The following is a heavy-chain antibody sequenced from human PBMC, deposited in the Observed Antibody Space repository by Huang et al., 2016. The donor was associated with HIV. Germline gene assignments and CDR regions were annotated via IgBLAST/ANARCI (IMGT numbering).Heavy chain of an antibody. CDR1: GGSISSSSYY. Sequence: QLQLQESGPGLVKPSETLSLTCTVSGGSISSSSYYWGWIRQPPGKGLELIGSIYYRGGTDYSSSVKSRVTIAGDTSKNQFSLKRSSVTAADTAVYYCARDVHTLWCGVSLFFGPWGQGTLVTVSS. V-gene: IGHV4-39*02. J-gene: IGHJ5*02. CDR2: IYYRGGT. D-gene: IGHD3-10*01. CDR3: ARDVHTLWCGVSLFFGP.